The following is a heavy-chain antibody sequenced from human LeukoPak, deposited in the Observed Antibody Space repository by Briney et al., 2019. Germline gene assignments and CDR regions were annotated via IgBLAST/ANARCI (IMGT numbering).Heavy chain of an antibody. J-gene: IGHJ2*01. Sequence: ASVKVSCKASGYTFTSYGISWVRQAPGQGLEWMGWISAYNGNTNYAQKLQGRVTMTTDTSTSTAYMELRSLRSDDTAVYYCATVVAGTWYFDLWGRGTLVTVSS. CDR1: GYTFTSYG. CDR2: ISAYNGNT. V-gene: IGHV1-18*01. D-gene: IGHD6-19*01. CDR3: ATVVAGTWYFDL.